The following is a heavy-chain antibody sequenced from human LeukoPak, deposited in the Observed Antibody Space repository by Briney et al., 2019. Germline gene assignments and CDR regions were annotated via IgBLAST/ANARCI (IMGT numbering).Heavy chain of an antibody. J-gene: IGHJ6*03. Sequence: GGSLRLSCGASGFTFSNYSMNWVRQAPGKGLEWVSSISKSSYDIYYADSVKGRFTISRDNARKSLYLQMNSLRAEDTAVYYSARGSRTIVTTKFARGHYMDVWGKGTTVTVSS. CDR3: ARGSRTIVTTKFARGHYMDV. CDR2: ISKSSYDI. D-gene: IGHD5-12*01. V-gene: IGHV3-21*01. CDR1: GFTFSNYS.